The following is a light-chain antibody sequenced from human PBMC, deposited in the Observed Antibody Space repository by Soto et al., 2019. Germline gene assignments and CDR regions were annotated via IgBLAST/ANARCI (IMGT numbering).Light chain of an antibody. Sequence: DIQMTQSPSTLSGSVGDRVTITCRASQDVSSYLAWYQQKPGKAPELLIYAASTLQSGVPSRFTGSGSGTDFTLTISSLQSEDFATYYCQQYYRFPFTFGQGTRLEIK. J-gene: IGKJ5*01. CDR1: QDVSSY. CDR3: QQYYRFPFT. CDR2: AAS. V-gene: IGKV1-9*01.